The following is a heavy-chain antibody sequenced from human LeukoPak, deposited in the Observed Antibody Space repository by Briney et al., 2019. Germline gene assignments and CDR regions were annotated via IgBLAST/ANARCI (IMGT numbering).Heavy chain of an antibody. CDR1: GFTFSSYW. D-gene: IGHD3-3*01. J-gene: IGHJ4*02. CDR3: AILRFLEWFDY. CDR2: INSDGSST. Sequence: PGGSLRLSYAASGFTFSSYWMHWVRQAPGKGLVWVSRINSDGSSTSYADSVKGRFTISRDNAKNTLYLQMNSLRAEDTAVYYCAILRFLEWFDYWGQGTLVTVSS. V-gene: IGHV3-74*01.